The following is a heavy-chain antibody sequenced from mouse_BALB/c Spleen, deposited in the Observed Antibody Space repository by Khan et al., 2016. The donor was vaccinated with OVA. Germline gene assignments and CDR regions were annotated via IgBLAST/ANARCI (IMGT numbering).Heavy chain of an antibody. CDR1: GYSITSDYA. CDR2: ISYSGNI. Sequence: VQLQQSGPGLVKPSQSLSLTCTVTGYSITSDYAWNWIRQFPGNKLEWMGYISYSGNINYNPSLKSRISITRDTSKNQFFLQLNSVTTEDTATYYRARIYGGDFDYWGQGTTLTVSS. V-gene: IGHV3-2*02. CDR3: ARIYGGDFDY. D-gene: IGHD1-1*01. J-gene: IGHJ2*01.